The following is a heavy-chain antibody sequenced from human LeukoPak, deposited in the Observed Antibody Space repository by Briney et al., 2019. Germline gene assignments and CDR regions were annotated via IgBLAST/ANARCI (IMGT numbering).Heavy chain of an antibody. Sequence: AGGSLRLSCAASGFTFSSYAMSWARQAPGKGLEWVSTISGSGGNTYYADSAKGRFTISRDHSKDTLYLQINSLRAEDTAVYYCAKLINSPIRRPYFDYWGQGTLVTVSS. CDR3: AKLINSPIRRPYFDY. D-gene: IGHD2/OR15-2a*01. V-gene: IGHV3-23*01. CDR2: ISGSGGNT. J-gene: IGHJ4*02. CDR1: GFTFSSYA.